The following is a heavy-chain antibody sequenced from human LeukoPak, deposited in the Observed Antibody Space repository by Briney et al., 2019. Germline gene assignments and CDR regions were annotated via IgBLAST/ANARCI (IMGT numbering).Heavy chain of an antibody. J-gene: IGHJ4*02. D-gene: IGHD3-22*01. V-gene: IGHV1-2*06. CDR2: INPNSGGT. CDR1: GYTFTGYY. Sequence: ASVKLSFKASGYTFTGYYMPWVRQAPGQGLERMGRINPNSGGTNYAQKFPGRVTMTRATANSKAYMYLSRLRSDDTAVYCCARVGDSSGYNFDYWAKETLVTVSS. CDR3: ARVGDSSGYNFDY.